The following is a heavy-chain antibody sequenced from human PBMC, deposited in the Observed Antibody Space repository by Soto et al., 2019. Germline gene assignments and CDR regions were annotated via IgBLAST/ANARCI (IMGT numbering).Heavy chain of an antibody. D-gene: IGHD4-17*01. CDR3: ARHSIWGGDLDY. V-gene: IGHV4-59*05. J-gene: IGHJ4*02. CDR1: GHSMTGYY. CDR2: LYSSGST. Sequence: SETLSLTCTVSGHSMTGYYWTWIRQPAGKGLEWIGRLYSSGSTYYNPSLKSRVTISVDTSKNQFPLRLSSVTAADTAVYYCARHSIWGGDLDYWGQGTLVTVPQ.